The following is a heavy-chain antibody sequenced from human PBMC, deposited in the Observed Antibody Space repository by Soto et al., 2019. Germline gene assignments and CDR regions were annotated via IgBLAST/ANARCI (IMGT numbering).Heavy chain of an antibody. CDR3: AKDGREESSSSNVDY. V-gene: IGHV3-30*04. D-gene: IGHD2-2*01. Sequence: GGSVRFSRAASGFTFSLYSRHGVRRAPGKGVEWVAVISYDGSRKYYEDYVKSRFTISRDNAKNTLNMEMSSPRDEDTDVYYCAKDGREESSSSNVDYWAQGTLVTVSS. J-gene: IGHJ4*02. CDR2: ISYDGSRK. CDR1: GFTFSLYS.